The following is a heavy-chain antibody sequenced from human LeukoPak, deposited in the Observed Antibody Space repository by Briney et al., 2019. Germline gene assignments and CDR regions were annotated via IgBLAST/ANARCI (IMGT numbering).Heavy chain of an antibody. V-gene: IGHV4-31*03. D-gene: IGHD4-23*01. Sequence: SQTLSLTCTVSGGSINSGGYYWNWIRQLPGKGLEWIGYIYYSGSTHYNPSLKSRVTISVDTSKNQFSLKLSSVTAADTAVYYCASGKVSVYWGQGTLVTVSS. CDR3: ASGKVSVY. CDR1: GGSINSGGYY. CDR2: IYYSGST. J-gene: IGHJ4*02.